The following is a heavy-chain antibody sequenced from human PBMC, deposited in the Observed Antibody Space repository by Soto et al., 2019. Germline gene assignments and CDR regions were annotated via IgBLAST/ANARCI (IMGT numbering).Heavy chain of an antibody. CDR2: ISAYNGNT. CDR3: ARDLVSLLTGYYPAPTLGY. V-gene: IGHV1-18*01. CDR1: GYTFTSYG. J-gene: IGHJ4*02. Sequence: ASVKVSCKASGYTFTSYGISWVRQAPGQGLEWMGWISAYNGNTNYAQKLQGRVTMTTDTSTSTAYMELRSLRSDDTAVYYCARDLVSLLTGYYPAPTLGYWGQGTLGTVSS. D-gene: IGHD3-9*01.